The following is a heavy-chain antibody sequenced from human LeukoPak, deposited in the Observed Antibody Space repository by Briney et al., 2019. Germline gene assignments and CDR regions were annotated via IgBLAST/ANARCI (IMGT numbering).Heavy chain of an antibody. J-gene: IGHJ6*02. CDR3: AKDTVDYYYGMDV. CDR1: GFTFSSYG. V-gene: IGHV3-30*02. CDR2: IRYDGSNK. D-gene: IGHD2-21*01. Sequence: GGSLRLSCAASGFTFSSYGMHWVRQAPGKGLEWVAFIRYDGSNKYYADSVKGRFTISRDNSKNTLYLQMSSLRAEDTAVYYCAKDTVDYYYGMDVWGQGTTVTVSS.